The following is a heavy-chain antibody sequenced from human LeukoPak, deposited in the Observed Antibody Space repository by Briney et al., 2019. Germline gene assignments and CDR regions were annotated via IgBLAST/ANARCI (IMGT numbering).Heavy chain of an antibody. CDR1: GGSISSSNW. J-gene: IGHJ6*03. CDR3: ARGGETYYDILTGPGSYYYYYYMDV. CDR2: IYHSGST. D-gene: IGHD3-9*01. V-gene: IGHV4-4*02. Sequence: SGTLSLTCAVSGGSISSSNWWSWVRQPPGKGLEWIGEIYHSGSTNYNPSLKSRVTISVDKSKNQFSLKLSSVTAADTAVYYCARGGETYYDILTGPGSYYYYYYMDVWGQGTMVTVSS.